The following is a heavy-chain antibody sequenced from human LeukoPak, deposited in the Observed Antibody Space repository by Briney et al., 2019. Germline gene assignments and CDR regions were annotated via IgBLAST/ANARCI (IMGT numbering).Heavy chain of an antibody. Sequence: SETLSLTCTVSGGSISSYYWSWIRQPAGKGLEWIGRIYTSGSTNYNPSLKSRVTMSVDTSKNQFSLKLSSVTAVDTAVYYCARERYSGYDYLFDYWGQGTLVTVSS. J-gene: IGHJ4*02. CDR3: ARERYSGYDYLFDY. CDR1: GGSISSYY. D-gene: IGHD5-12*01. V-gene: IGHV4-4*07. CDR2: IYTSGST.